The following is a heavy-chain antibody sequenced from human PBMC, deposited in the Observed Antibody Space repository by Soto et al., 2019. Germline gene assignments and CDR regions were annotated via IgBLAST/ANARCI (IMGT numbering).Heavy chain of an antibody. CDR1: GFTFSRYG. V-gene: IGHV3-21*02. CDR3: ARDPQQRLADSYCYGMDA. J-gene: IGHJ6*02. D-gene: IGHD6-25*01. Sequence: EVQLVESGGGLVKPGGSLRLSCAASGFTFSRYGMNWVRQAPGKGLELVSSISGLSSYIYYADSVKGRFTVSRDNAKNSLYEQMNSLRAEDTAVYYCARDPQQRLADSYCYGMDAWGQGTTVIVSS. CDR2: ISGLSSYI.